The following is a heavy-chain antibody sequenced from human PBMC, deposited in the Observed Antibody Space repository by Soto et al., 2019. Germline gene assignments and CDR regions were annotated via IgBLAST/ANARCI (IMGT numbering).Heavy chain of an antibody. V-gene: IGHV4-59*01. CDR3: SREGSYGLFDS. D-gene: IGHD3-16*01. CDR2: IFYSGDT. Sequence: PSETLSLTCTVSGSTIRSYYWSWIRQPPGKGLEWIGHIFYSGDTNYNPSLKSRVTISVDTSKKQFSLKLTSVTAADTAVYYRSREGSYGLFDSWGQGTRVTVSS. J-gene: IGHJ4*02. CDR1: GSTIRSYY.